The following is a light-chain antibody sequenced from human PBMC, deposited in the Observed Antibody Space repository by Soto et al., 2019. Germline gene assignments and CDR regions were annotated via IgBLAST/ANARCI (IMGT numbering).Light chain of an antibody. V-gene: IGLV2-14*03. CDR2: DVS. Sequence: QSALTQPASVSGSPGQSIAISCTGTSSDVGGYNYVSWYQQYPGKAPKLMIYDVSNRPSGVSDRFSGSKSGNTASLTISGLQAEDEADYYCSSYTNSVPPFRFGGGTKRTVL. J-gene: IGLJ2*01. CDR3: SSYTNSVPPFR. CDR1: SSDVGGYNY.